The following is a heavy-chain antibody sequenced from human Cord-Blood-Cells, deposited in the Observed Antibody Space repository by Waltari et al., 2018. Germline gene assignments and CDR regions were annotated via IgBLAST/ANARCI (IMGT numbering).Heavy chain of an antibody. D-gene: IGHD3-22*01. V-gene: IGHV1-2*02. CDR1: GYTFTGYY. Sequence: QVQLVQSGAEVKKPGASVKVSCKASGYTFTGYYMHWVRQAPGQGLEWMGWINPNSGGTNYAQKLQGRVTMTRDTSISTAYMELSRLRSDDTAVYYCARDEGANYDSSGYFDYWGQGTLVTVSS. CDR3: ARDEGANYDSSGYFDY. CDR2: INPNSGGT. J-gene: IGHJ4*02.